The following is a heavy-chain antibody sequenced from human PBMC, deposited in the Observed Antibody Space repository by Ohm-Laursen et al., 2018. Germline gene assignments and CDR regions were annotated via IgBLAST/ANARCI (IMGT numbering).Heavy chain of an antibody. V-gene: IGHV3-33*01. CDR1: GFTLSSYG. J-gene: IGHJ6*02. Sequence: SLRLSCTASGFTLSSYGMHWVRQAPGKGLEWVAVIWYDGSNKYYADSVKGRFTISRDNSKNTLYLQMNSLRAEDTAVYYCARDNGDSSWFSYYYYYGMDVWGQGTTVTVSS. CDR3: ARDNGDSSWFSYYYYYGMDV. D-gene: IGHD6-13*01. CDR2: IWYDGSNK.